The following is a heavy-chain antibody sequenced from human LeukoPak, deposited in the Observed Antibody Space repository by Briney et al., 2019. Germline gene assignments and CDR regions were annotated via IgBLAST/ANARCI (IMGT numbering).Heavy chain of an antibody. J-gene: IGHJ4*02. CDR3: AKDSGFSVSYFSN. Sequence: GGSLRLSCTASGFTFRDYPMSWVRKAPAKGLELASDLRGFSGNTYYADSVKGRFTISRDNSKSTLYLQMNSLRAEDTATYYCAKDSGFSVSYFSNWGQGILVTVSS. V-gene: IGHV3-23*01. CDR2: LRGFSGNT. D-gene: IGHD1-26*01. CDR1: GFTFRDYP.